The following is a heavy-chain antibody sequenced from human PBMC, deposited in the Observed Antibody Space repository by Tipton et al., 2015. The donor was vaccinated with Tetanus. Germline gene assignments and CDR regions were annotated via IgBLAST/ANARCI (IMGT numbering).Heavy chain of an antibody. CDR1: GGSVSSH. Sequence: TLSLTCTVSGGSVSSHWSWIRQPPGKGLEWIGYIHYSGNTNYNPSLKSRVSMSADTTRDQLSLRLNSVTAADTAVYYCARGNLYGDYEFSFDFWGRGPLVTGSS. V-gene: IGHV4-59*02. D-gene: IGHD4-17*01. CDR2: IHYSGNT. J-gene: IGHJ4*01. CDR3: ARGNLYGDYEFSFDF.